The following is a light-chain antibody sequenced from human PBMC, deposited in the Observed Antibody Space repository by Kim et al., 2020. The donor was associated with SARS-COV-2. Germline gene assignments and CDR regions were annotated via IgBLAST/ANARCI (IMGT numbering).Light chain of an antibody. Sequence: QSALTQPASVSGSPGQSITISCTGTSSDVGGYNYVSWYQQHPGKAPKLIIYGVNKRPSGVSNRFSGSKSGNTASLTISGLQAEDESDYYCSSYTSGSTYVFGSGTKVTVL. CDR1: SSDVGGYNY. V-gene: IGLV2-14*01. CDR3: SSYTSGSTYV. J-gene: IGLJ1*01. CDR2: GVN.